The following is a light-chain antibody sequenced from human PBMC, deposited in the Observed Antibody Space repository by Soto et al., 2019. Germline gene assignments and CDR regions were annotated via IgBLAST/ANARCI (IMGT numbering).Light chain of an antibody. CDR2: DAS. J-gene: IGKJ4*01. Sequence: AIPLTQSPSSLSASVGDRVTITCRASQSISSALAWYQQKPGKAPNLLIYDASSLESGVPSRFSGSGSGTDFTLTISSLQPEDFATYYCQQFNSYPLTFGGGTKVEIK. V-gene: IGKV1-13*02. CDR3: QQFNSYPLT. CDR1: QSISSA.